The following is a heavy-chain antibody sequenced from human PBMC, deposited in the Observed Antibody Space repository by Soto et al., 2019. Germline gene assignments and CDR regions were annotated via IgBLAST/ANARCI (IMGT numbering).Heavy chain of an antibody. V-gene: IGHV3-23*01. CDR1: GFTFSSDA. CDR3: AKGRGTIFGVVIFYYMDV. Sequence: EVQLLESGGGLLQPGGSLRLSCAASGFTFSSDAMSWVRQAPGKGLEWVSAISGSGGSTYYADSVKGRFTISRDNSKNPLYLQMNSLRVEDTAVYYCAKGRGTIFGVVIFYYMDVWGKGTTVTVSS. CDR2: ISGSGGST. J-gene: IGHJ6*03. D-gene: IGHD3-3*01.